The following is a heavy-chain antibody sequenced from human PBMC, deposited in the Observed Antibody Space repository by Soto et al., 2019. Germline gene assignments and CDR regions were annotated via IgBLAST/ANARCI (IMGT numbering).Heavy chain of an antibody. CDR2: IIPILGIA. D-gene: IGHD3-9*01. CDR1: GGTFSSYT. CDR3: ARNPHVLRYFDPELPFDI. Sequence: ASVKVCCKASGGTFSSYTSRWVRQAHGQGLEWMGRIIPILGIANYAQKFQGRVTITADKSTSTAYMELSSLRSEDTAVYYCARNPHVLRYFDPELPFDIWGQGTMVTVSS. V-gene: IGHV1-69*02. J-gene: IGHJ3*02.